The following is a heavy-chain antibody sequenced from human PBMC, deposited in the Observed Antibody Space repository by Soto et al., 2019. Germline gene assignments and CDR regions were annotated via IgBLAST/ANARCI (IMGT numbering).Heavy chain of an antibody. Sequence: SETLSLTCTVSDGPITRYYWNWIRQSPGKGLEWIGYISYTGTTGYNPSLKSRVTISLDTSKNQFSLKWSSVTAADTAVYFCARSPADMSKTWIDTWGQGTRVTVSS. CDR3: ARSPADMSKTWIDT. J-gene: IGHJ5*02. D-gene: IGHD2-2*01. V-gene: IGHV4-59*08. CDR1: DGPITRYY. CDR2: ISYTGTT.